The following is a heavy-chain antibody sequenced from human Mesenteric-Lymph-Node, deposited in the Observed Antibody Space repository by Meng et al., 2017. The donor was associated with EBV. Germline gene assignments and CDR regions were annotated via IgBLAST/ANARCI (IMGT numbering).Heavy chain of an antibody. CDR1: GGCFSGFY. Sequence: QVSLQRWGAGLVKPSETLSLTCAVSGGCFSGFYWSWVRQPPGKGLEWIGEINHIGSTSYNPSLKSRVTMSIDTSKNQFSLKLSSVTAADTAVYYCARGGGNYYINYWGQGILVTVSS. D-gene: IGHD1-26*01. CDR2: INHIGST. CDR3: ARGGGNYYINY. V-gene: IGHV4-34*01. J-gene: IGHJ4*02.